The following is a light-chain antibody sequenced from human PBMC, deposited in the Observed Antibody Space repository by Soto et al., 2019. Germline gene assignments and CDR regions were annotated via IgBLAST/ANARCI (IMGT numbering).Light chain of an antibody. J-gene: IGKJ4*01. CDR3: QHRSNWLA. V-gene: IGKV3-11*01. CDR2: DAS. Sequence: EIVLTQSPATLSLSPWERATLSCGASQSVSSYLAWYQQKPGQAPRLLIYDASNRATGIPARFSGSGSGTDFTLTITSLEPEDFAVYYCQHRSNWLAFGGGTKVDIK. CDR1: QSVSSY.